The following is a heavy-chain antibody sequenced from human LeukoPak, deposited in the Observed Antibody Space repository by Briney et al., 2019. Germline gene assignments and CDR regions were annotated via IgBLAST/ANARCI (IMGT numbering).Heavy chain of an antibody. D-gene: IGHD3-16*01. V-gene: IGHV3-33*01. CDR1: EFTFSDYG. Sequence: PGGSLRLSCAASEFTFSDYGMHWVRQAPGKGPEWVAVIWYDGNNKYYADSVKGGFTISRDNSKNTLYLQMNSLRVEDTAVYYCARGWALSTDYRIVFDYWGQGTLVTVSS. CDR3: ARGWALSTDYRIVFDY. CDR2: IWYDGNNK. J-gene: IGHJ4*02.